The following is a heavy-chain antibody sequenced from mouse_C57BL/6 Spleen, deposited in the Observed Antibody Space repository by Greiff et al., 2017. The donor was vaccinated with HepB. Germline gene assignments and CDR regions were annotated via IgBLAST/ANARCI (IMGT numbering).Heavy chain of an antibody. J-gene: IGHJ2*01. V-gene: IGHV3-6*01. CDR3: ARAYYGYFDY. CDR1: GYSITSGYY. CDR2: ISYDGSN. D-gene: IGHD2-10*01. Sequence: EVKLMESGPGLVKPSQSLSLTCSVTGYSITSGYYWNWIRQFPGNKLEWMGYISYDGSNNYNPSLKNRISITRDTSKNQFFLKLNSVTTEDTATYYCARAYYGYFDYWGQGTTLTVSS.